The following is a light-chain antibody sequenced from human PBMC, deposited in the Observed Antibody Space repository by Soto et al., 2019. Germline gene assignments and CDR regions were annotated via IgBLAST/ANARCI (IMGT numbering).Light chain of an antibody. Sequence: DIQMTQSPSSLSASVGDRVTITCRASQGISNYLAWYQQIPGKVPKLLISAASTLQSGVPSRFSGSGSGTDFTLTISSLQAEDVATYYRQKYSNVPAFGGGTKVEIK. CDR2: AAS. V-gene: IGKV1-27*01. CDR1: QGISNY. J-gene: IGKJ4*01. CDR3: QKYSNVPA.